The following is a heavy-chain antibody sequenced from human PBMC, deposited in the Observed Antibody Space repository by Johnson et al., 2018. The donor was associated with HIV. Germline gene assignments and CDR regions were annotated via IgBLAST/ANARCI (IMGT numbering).Heavy chain of an antibody. Sequence: QVQLVESGGGVVQPGRSLRLSCAASGFTFSRYAMHWVRRAPGKGLEWMAIISYDGSNKYYADSVKGRFTISRDNSKNTLYLQMNSLRAEDTAVYYCAKDQYGSSGRYAFDIWGQGTMVTVSS. V-gene: IGHV3-30-3*01. D-gene: IGHD3-10*01. J-gene: IGHJ3*02. CDR2: ISYDGSNK. CDR1: GFTFSRYA. CDR3: AKDQYGSSGRYAFDI.